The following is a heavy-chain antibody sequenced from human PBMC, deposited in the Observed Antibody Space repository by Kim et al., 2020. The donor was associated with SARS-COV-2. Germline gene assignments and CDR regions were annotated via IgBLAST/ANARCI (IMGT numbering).Heavy chain of an antibody. J-gene: IGHJ5*02. D-gene: IGHD6-13*01. Sequence: GGSLRLSCAASGFTFSSYSMNWVRQAPGKGLEWVSSISSSSSYIYYADSVKGRFTISRDNAKNSLYLQMNSLRAEDTAVYYCARDKVEVVTAAAAPGWFDPWGQGTLVTVSS. CDR2: ISSSSSYI. CDR1: GFTFSSYS. V-gene: IGHV3-21*01. CDR3: ARDKVEVVTAAAAPGWFDP.